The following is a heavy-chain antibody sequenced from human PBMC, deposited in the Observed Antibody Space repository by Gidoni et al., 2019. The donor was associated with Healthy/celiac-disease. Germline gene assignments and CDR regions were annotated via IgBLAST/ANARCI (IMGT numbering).Heavy chain of an antibody. CDR2: IYHSGST. Sequence: QVQLQESGPGLVKPSETLSLTCAVSGYSISSGYYWGWIRQPPGKGLEWIGSIYHSGSTYYNPSLKSRVTISVDTSKNQFSLKLSSVTAADTAVYYYGYGDRAFDIWGQGTMVTVSS. CDR3: GYGDRAFDI. J-gene: IGHJ3*02. CDR1: GYSISSGYY. V-gene: IGHV4-38-2*01. D-gene: IGHD4-17*01.